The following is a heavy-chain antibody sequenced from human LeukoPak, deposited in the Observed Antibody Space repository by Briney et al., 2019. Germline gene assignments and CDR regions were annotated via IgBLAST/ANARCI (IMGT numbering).Heavy chain of an antibody. J-gene: IGHJ6*02. V-gene: IGHV3-49*04. CDR3: ARGPILLWIHNGMDV. CDR1: GFIFGVHA. CDR2: IRSEAYGETT. D-gene: IGHD3-10*01. Sequence: PGRSLRLSCLGSGFIFGVHAISWVRQAPGKALEWVGFIRSEAYGETTEYAASVSGRFIISRDNTRGIAYLQMNNLKIEDTAVYYCARGPILLWIHNGMDVWGPGTTVTVSS.